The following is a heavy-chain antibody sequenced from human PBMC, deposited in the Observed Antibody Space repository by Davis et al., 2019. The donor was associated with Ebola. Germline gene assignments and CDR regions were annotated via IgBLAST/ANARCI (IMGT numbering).Heavy chain of an antibody. CDR2: IYYSGST. J-gene: IGHJ4*02. CDR3: ARGGYSSIDY. Sequence: GSLRLSCAASGFTFSSYSMNWIRQPPGKGLEWIGSIYYSGSTYYNPSLKSRVTISVDTSKNQFSLKLSSVTAADTAVYYCARGGYSSIDYWGQGTLVTVSS. D-gene: IGHD6-13*01. CDR1: GFTFSSYS. V-gene: IGHV4-39*01.